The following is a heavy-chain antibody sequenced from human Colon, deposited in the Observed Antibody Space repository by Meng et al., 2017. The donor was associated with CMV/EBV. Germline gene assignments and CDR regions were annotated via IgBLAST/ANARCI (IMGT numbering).Heavy chain of an antibody. D-gene: IGHD2-2*03. J-gene: IGHJ4*02. CDR2: MNPNSGNT. Sequence: ASVKVSCKASGYTFTSYDINWVRQATGQGLEWMGWMNPNSGNTGYAQKFQGRVTMTRNTSISTAYMELGSLRSEDTAVYYCARVEIVVVPAAIRLPDYWGQGTLVTVSS. CDR1: GYTFTSYD. CDR3: ARVEIVVVPAAIRLPDY. V-gene: IGHV1-8*01.